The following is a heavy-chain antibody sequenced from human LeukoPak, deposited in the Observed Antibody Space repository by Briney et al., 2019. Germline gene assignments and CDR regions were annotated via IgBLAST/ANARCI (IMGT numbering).Heavy chain of an antibody. D-gene: IGHD6-13*01. V-gene: IGHV1-58*01. J-gene: IGHJ4*02. Sequence: TSVKVSCKASGFTLTSSAVQWVRQARGQRLVWIGWIVVGSNDTNYAQKFQKRVTIARDMSTNTAYMELSSLRSEDTAVYYCAAPHSSSWFDFWGRGTLVTVSS. CDR1: GFTLTSSA. CDR3: AAPHSSSWFDF. CDR2: IVVGSNDT.